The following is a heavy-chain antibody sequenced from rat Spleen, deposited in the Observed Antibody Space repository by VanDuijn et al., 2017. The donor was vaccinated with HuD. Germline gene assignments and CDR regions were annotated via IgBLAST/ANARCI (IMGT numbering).Heavy chain of an antibody. V-gene: IGHV5-29*01. CDR3: ARHWGY. J-gene: IGHJ2*01. CDR1: GFTFSNYG. Sequence: EVQLVESGGGLVQPGRSLKLSCVASGFTFSNYGMAWVRQAPTKGMEWVATISYDGSSTYYRDSVKGRFTISRDNAKSTLYLQMDSLRSEDTATYYCARHWGYWGQGVMVTVSS. D-gene: IGHD4-6*01. CDR2: ISYDGSST.